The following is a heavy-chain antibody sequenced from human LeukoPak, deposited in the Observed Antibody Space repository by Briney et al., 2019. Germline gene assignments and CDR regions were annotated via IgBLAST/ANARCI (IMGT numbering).Heavy chain of an antibody. CDR1: GGSISSGGYY. D-gene: IGHD3-22*01. CDR2: IYYSGST. V-gene: IGHV4-31*03. CDR3: ARGYDSSGYCPDY. J-gene: IGHJ4*02. Sequence: SETLSLTCTVSGGSISSGGYYWSWIRHHPGKGLEWIGYIYYSGSTYYNPSLKSRVTISVDTSKNQFSLKLSSVTAADTAVYYCARGYDSSGYCPDYWGQGTLVTVSS.